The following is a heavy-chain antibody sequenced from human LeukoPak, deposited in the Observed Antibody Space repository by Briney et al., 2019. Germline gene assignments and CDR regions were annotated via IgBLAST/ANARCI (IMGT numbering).Heavy chain of an antibody. CDR2: IYSGGST. CDR1: GFTVSSNY. V-gene: IGHV3-66*01. Sequence: GGSLRLSCAASGFTVSSNYMSWVRQAPGKGLEWVSVIYSGGSTYYADSVKVSFTISRDSSKSTLYLQMNSLRAEDTAVYYCTRGETNPFDYWGQGTLVTVSS. J-gene: IGHJ4*02. D-gene: IGHD1-14*01. CDR3: TRGETNPFDY.